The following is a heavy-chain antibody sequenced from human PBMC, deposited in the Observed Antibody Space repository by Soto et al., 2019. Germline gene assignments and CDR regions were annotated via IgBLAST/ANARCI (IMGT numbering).Heavy chain of an antibody. Sequence: ASVKVSCKASGYTFTSYAMHWVRQAPGQSLEWMGWINAGNHNTKYSQKFQGSVTITRDTSASSADMELRSLRSEDTAVYYCARVRYGQLLFDXWGQGTLVTV. CDR2: INAGNHNT. CDR1: GYTFTSYA. D-gene: IGHD5-18*01. V-gene: IGHV1-3*01. J-gene: IGHJ4*02. CDR3: ARVRYGQLLFDX.